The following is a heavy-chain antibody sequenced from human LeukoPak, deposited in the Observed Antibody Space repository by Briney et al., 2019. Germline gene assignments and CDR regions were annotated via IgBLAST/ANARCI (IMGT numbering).Heavy chain of an antibody. D-gene: IGHD3-9*01. CDR3: TTFGIDWSLSY. Sequence: GGSLRLSCAASGFIFSSWWMIWFRRLPGKGLVSVSHINTDGSYIRYADSVKGRFTLSRDNDKNTLYLQMNSLRPEDTGVYYCTTFGIDWSLSYWGQGALVTVSS. CDR2: INTDGSYI. CDR1: GFIFSSWW. J-gene: IGHJ4*02. V-gene: IGHV3-74*01.